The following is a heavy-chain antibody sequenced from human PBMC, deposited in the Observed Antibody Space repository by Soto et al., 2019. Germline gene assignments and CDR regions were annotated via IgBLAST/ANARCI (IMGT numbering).Heavy chain of an antibody. V-gene: IGHV4-38-2*02. CDR2: VHHTGKT. Sequence: PSETLSLTCAVSGYPISANFYWGWIRQPPGKGLEWIGNVHHTGKTDYNPSLKSRVTISFDTSNNHFSLRLTSVTAADTAVYYCARDRPSGSYAYWGQGTLVTVSS. CDR3: ARDRPSGSYAY. CDR1: GYPISANFY. J-gene: IGHJ4*02. D-gene: IGHD3-16*01.